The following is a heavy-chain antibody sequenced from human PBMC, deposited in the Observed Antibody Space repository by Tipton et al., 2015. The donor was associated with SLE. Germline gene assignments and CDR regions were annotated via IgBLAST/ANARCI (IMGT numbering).Heavy chain of an antibody. J-gene: IGHJ4*02. CDR2: IYYSGST. CDR3: ARERYSSGWSD. V-gene: IGHV4-59*11. Sequence: GSLRLSCTVSGGSISSHYWSWIRQPPGKGLEWIGYIYYSGSTDYNPSLKSRVTISVDTSKNQFSLKLSSVTAADTAVYYCARERYSSGWSDWGQGTLVTVAS. D-gene: IGHD6-19*01. CDR1: GGSISSHY.